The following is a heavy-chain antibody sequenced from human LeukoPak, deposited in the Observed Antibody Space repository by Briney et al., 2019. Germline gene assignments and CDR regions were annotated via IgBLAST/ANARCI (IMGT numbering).Heavy chain of an antibody. CDR1: GGSISSGGYY. V-gene: IGHV4-31*03. J-gene: IGHJ4*02. Sequence: SQTLSLTCTVSGGSISSGGYYWSWIRQHPGKGLEWIGYINYSGSTYYNPSLKSRVTISVDTSKNQFSLKLSSVTAADTAVYYCAREVRWGNYFDYWGQGTLVTVSS. CDR2: INYSGST. D-gene: IGHD3-10*01. CDR3: AREVRWGNYFDY.